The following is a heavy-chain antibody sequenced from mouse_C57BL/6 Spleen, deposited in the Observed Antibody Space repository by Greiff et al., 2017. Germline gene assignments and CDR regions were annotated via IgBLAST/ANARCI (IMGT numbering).Heavy chain of an antibody. V-gene: IGHV1-42*01. J-gene: IGHJ2*01. CDR2: INPSTGGT. CDR3: ARCYYSNYGGGYFDY. D-gene: IGHD2-5*01. Sequence: VQLKESGPELVKPGASVKISCKASGYSFTGYYMNWVKQSPEKSLEWIGEINPSTGGTTYNQKFKAKATLTVDKSSSTAYMQLKSLTSEDSAVYYCARCYYSNYGGGYFDYWGQGTTLSVSS. CDR1: GYSFTGYY.